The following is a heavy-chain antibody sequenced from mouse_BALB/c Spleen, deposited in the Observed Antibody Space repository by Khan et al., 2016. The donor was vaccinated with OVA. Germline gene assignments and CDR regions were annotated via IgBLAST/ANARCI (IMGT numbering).Heavy chain of an antibody. CDR1: GFTFSTYG. CDR3: ARLAYYYDSEGFAY. Sequence: EVELVESGGDLVKPEGSLKLSCAASGFTFSTYGMSWVRQTPDKRLAWVATISSGGSYTYYPDSVQGRFTLSRDNAKNTLYLQMSSLKSEDTAMFYCARLAYYYDSEGFAYWGQGTLVTVSA. D-gene: IGHD1-1*01. J-gene: IGHJ3*01. CDR2: ISSGGSYT. V-gene: IGHV5-6*01.